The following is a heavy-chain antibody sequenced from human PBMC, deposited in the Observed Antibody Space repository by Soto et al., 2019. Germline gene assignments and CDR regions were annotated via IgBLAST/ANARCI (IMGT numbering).Heavy chain of an antibody. CDR2: IRSKANSYAT. CDR3: TRRSAAGTNYYYYGMDV. D-gene: IGHD6-13*01. V-gene: IGHV3-73*02. Sequence: EVQLVESGGGLVQPGGSLKLSCAASGFTFSGSAMHWVRQASGKGLEWVGRIRSKANSYATAYAALVKGRFTISRDDSKNTAYLQMNSLKTEDTAVYYCTRRSAAGTNYYYYGMDVWGQGTTVTVSS. CDR1: GFTFSGSA. J-gene: IGHJ6*02.